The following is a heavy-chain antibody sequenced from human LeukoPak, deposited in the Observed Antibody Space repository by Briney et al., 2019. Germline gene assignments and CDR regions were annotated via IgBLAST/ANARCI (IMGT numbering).Heavy chain of an antibody. CDR2: ISSSSSYI. D-gene: IGHD6-13*01. CDR1: AFTLSSSS. Sequence: PGGSLRLSCAASAFTLSSSSMNWVRQAPGKGLEWVSSISSSSSYIYYADSVKGRFTISRDNAKNSLYLQMSSLRAEDTAVYYCASDSHSSSWYAYWGQGTLVTVSS. V-gene: IGHV3-21*01. CDR3: ASDSHSSSWYAY. J-gene: IGHJ4*02.